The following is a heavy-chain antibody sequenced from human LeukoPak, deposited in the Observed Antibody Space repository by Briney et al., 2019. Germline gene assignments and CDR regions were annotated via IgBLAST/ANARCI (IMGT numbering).Heavy chain of an antibody. D-gene: IGHD2-15*01. CDR1: GFTFSSYA. J-gene: IGHJ4*02. CDR2: ISYDGSNK. Sequence: GRSLRLSCAASGFTFSSYAMHWVRQAPGKGLEWVAVISYDGSNKYYADSVKGRFTISGDNSKNTLYLQMNSLRAEDTAVYYCVGYCSGGSCSNWGQGTLVTVSS. CDR3: VGYCSGGSCSN. V-gene: IGHV3-30*04.